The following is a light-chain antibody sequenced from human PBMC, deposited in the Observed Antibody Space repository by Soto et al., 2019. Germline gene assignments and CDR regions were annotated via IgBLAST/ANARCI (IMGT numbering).Light chain of an antibody. J-gene: IGKJ4*01. CDR3: QQFGTSPA. CDR1: QRVGSSS. CDR2: GVS. V-gene: IGKV3-20*01. Sequence: EIVLTQSPGTLSLSPGERAILSCRASQRVGSSSLAWYQQRPRQAPRLLIYGVSTRATGIPDRFSGSGSGTDFTLTISRLESEDFAVYFCQQFGTSPAFGGGTKVEIK.